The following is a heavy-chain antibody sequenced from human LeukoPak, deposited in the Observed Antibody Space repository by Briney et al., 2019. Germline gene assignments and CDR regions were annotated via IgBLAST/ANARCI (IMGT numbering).Heavy chain of an antibody. J-gene: IGHJ1*01. Sequence: SETLSLTCAVYGGSFSGYYWSWIRQPPGKGLEWIGEINHSGSTNYNPSLKSRVTISVDTSKNQFSLKLSSVTAADTAVYYCARSSLVTARGSLFQHWGQGTLVTVSP. CDR1: GGSFSGYY. CDR2: INHSGST. V-gene: IGHV4-34*01. CDR3: ARSSLVTARGSLFQH. D-gene: IGHD2-21*02.